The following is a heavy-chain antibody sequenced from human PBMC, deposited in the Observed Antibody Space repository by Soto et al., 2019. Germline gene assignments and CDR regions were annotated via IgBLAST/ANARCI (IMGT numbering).Heavy chain of an antibody. Sequence: SETLSLTCTVSGASMNSYHWSWIRQPAGKGLEWIGHIHSSGSTNYNPSLKSRVTMSVDTSKNQFSLRLMSLTAADTAVYYCARDQGVAAAGITWFDTWGQGSLLTVSS. CDR1: GASMNSYH. D-gene: IGHD6-13*01. J-gene: IGHJ5*02. V-gene: IGHV4-4*07. CDR3: ARDQGVAAAGITWFDT. CDR2: IHSSGST.